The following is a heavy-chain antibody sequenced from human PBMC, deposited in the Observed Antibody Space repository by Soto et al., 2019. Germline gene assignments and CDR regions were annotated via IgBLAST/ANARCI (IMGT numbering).Heavy chain of an antibody. CDR2: THNNGRT. J-gene: IGHJ4*02. CDR3: AREKEHPYRAFLGY. CDR1: GGSISTYY. D-gene: IGHD3-16*02. V-gene: IGHV4-59*01. Sequence: SETLSLTCTVSGGSISTYYWSWIRQVPGKGLEWIGHTHNNGRTNYIYSPSLKSRVTISVDTSKNQFSLTLRPVTAADTAVDFCAREKEHPYRAFLGYWGQAILVTVSS.